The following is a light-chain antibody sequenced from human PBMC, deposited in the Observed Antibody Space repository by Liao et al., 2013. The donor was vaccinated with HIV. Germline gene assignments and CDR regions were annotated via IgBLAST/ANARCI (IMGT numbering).Light chain of an antibody. CDR3: QAWDSSLVV. Sequence: SYELTQPPSVSVAPGKTARITCGGNNVGSKGVHWYQQTPGQAPVLVMYYDSDRPSGVPERFSGSNSGNTATLTISGTQAMDEADYYCQAWDSSLVVFGGGTKLTVL. CDR1: NVGSKG. CDR2: YDS. J-gene: IGLJ2*01. V-gene: IGLV3-21*01.